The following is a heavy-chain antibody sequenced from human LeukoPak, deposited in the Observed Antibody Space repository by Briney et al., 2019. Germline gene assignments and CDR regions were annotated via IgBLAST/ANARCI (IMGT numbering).Heavy chain of an antibody. CDR3: ARERTTDNGLDY. Sequence: SQTLSLTCTVSGGSISSGGYYWSWIRQPAGKGLEWIGRIYSSGSTDYNPSLKSRVTMSVDTSKNHFSLKMSSLTAADTAVYYCARERTTDNGLDYWGQGTLVTVSS. CDR1: GGSISSGGYY. V-gene: IGHV4-61*02. CDR2: IYSSGST. J-gene: IGHJ4*02. D-gene: IGHD2-8*01.